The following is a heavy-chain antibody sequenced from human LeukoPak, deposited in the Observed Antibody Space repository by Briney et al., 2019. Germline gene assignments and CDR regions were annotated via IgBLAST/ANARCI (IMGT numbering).Heavy chain of an antibody. J-gene: IGHJ4*02. V-gene: IGHV1-8*01. D-gene: IGHD7-27*01. Sequence: ASVKVSCKASGYTFTSYDINWMRQATAQGLEWKGWVSPNSGNTGYAQKFQGSVTMTRDTSTGTAYLELSSLRSEDSAVYYCARTPPNWGADFWGQGTLVTVSS. CDR3: ARTPPNWGADF. CDR2: VSPNSGNT. CDR1: GYTFTSYD.